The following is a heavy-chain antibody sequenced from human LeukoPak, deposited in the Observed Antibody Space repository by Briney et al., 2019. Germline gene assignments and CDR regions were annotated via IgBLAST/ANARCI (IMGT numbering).Heavy chain of an antibody. V-gene: IGHV3-30-3*01. CDR1: GFTFSSYA. D-gene: IGHD6-13*01. J-gene: IGHJ4*02. CDR2: ISYDGSNK. CDR3: ARDGAVGIAAAGPGEFDY. Sequence: PGGSLRLSCAASGFTFSSYAMHWVRQAPGKGLEWVAVISYDGSNKYYADSVKGRFTISRDNSKNTLYLQMNSLRAEDTAVYYCARDGAVGIAAAGPGEFDYWGQGTPVTVSS.